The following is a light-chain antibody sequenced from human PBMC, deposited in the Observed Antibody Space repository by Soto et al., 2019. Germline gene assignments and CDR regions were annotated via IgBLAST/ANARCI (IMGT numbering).Light chain of an antibody. CDR3: AAWDGTLV. V-gene: IGLV1-47*01. Sequence: QAVVTQPPSASGTPGQRVTISCSGSTSNIGSNFVFWYQQLPGTAPKLLIYRNDQRPSGVPDRFSGSKSGTSASLAISGLRSEDEADYYCAAWDGTLVFGGGTKLTVL. CDR1: TSNIGSNF. J-gene: IGLJ2*01. CDR2: RND.